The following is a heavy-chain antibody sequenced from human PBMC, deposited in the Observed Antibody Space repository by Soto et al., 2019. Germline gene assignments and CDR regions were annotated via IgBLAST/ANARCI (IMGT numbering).Heavy chain of an antibody. Sequence: HITLKESGPTLVKPTQPLTLSCTFSGLSLSTSGAGVGWIRQPPGKALEWLALIYWDYDKRDSPSLKIRLTITKDTTKNQVVLTMTNMDPVDTATYYCAHAQWPAYSSSWYSFDYWGQGTLVSVSS. J-gene: IGHJ4*02. CDR2: IYWDYDK. V-gene: IGHV2-5*02. D-gene: IGHD6-13*01. CDR3: AHAQWPAYSSSWYSFDY. CDR1: GLSLSTSGAG.